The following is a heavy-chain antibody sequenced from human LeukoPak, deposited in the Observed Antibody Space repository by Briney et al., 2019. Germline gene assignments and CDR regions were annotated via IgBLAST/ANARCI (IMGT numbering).Heavy chain of an antibody. Sequence: SETLSLTCAVYGGSFSGYYWSWIRQPPGKGLEWIGEINHSGSTNYNPSLKSRVTISVDTSKNQFSLRLTSVTAADTAVYYCARFPCSGDSCYSGIRAFDIWGQGTTVILSS. CDR2: INHSGST. J-gene: IGHJ3*02. CDR1: GGSFSGYY. CDR3: ARFPCSGDSCYSGIRAFDI. D-gene: IGHD2-15*01. V-gene: IGHV4-34*01.